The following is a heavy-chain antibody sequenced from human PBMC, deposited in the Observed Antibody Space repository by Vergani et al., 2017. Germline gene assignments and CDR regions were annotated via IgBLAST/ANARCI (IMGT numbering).Heavy chain of an antibody. D-gene: IGHD1-20*01. CDR2: ISSDGGST. J-gene: IGHJ4*01. Sequence: EVQLEESGGGLFQPGGSLRLSCAASGFTFSTYAMTWVRQAPGKGLEWVSTISSDGGSTYYADSVKGRVTISRDNSKNTLYLQMNSLRVEDTAVYYCARAYGRYDWFDYWGQRTLVTVSS. V-gene: IGHV3-23*04. CDR1: GFTFSTYA. CDR3: ARAYGRYDWFDY.